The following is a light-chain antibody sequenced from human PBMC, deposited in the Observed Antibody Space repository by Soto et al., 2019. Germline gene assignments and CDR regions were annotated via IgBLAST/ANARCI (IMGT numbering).Light chain of an antibody. V-gene: IGLV1-51*01. J-gene: IGLJ2*01. CDR2: DTN. CDR3: GTWDTSLSAVV. CDR1: SSSIGKNY. Sequence: QSVLTQPPSVSAAPGQKVTISCSGASSSIGKNYVSWYQQLPGTAPKLLIFDTNKRPSGIPDRFSGSKSGTSAALDITALQTGDEADYYCGTWDTSLSAVVFGGGTKLTVL.